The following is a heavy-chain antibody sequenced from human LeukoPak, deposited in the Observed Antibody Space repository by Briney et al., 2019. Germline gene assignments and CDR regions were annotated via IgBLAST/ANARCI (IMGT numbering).Heavy chain of an antibody. J-gene: IGHJ3*02. Sequence: GGSLRLSCAASGFTFSSYAMSWVRQAPGKGLEWVSAISGSGGSTYYADSVKGRFTISRDNSKNTLYLQMNSLRAEDTGVYYCAKVKGLYYDILTGYYRGDAFDIWGQGTMVTVSS. CDR2: ISGSGGST. D-gene: IGHD3-9*01. V-gene: IGHV3-23*01. CDR3: AKVKGLYYDILTGYYRGDAFDI. CDR1: GFTFSSYA.